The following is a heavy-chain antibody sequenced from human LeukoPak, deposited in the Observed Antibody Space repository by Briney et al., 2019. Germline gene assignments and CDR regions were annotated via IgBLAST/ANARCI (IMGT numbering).Heavy chain of an antibody. D-gene: IGHD3-22*01. CDR3: AREDSSGYYYTSQCINY. Sequence: SGGSLRLSCAASGFTFSSYSMNWVRQAPGKGLEWVSSISSSSSYVYYADSVKGRFTISRDNAKNSLYLQMNSLRAEDTAVYYCAREDSSGYYYTSQCINYWGQGTLVTVSS. CDR2: ISSSSSYV. J-gene: IGHJ4*02. V-gene: IGHV3-21*01. CDR1: GFTFSSYS.